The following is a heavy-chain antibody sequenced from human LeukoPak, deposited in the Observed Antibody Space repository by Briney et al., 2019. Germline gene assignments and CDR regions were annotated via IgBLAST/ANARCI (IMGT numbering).Heavy chain of an antibody. V-gene: IGHV1-2*02. J-gene: IGHJ4*02. Sequence: ASVKVSCKASGYTFIGYYIHWVRQAPGQGLEWMGWINPKSGGTNYAQKFQGRVTMTRDTSISTAYMELSRLTSDDTAVYYCARDPSHLYFLDYWGQGTLVTVSS. CDR1: GYTFIGYY. CDR2: INPKSGGT. D-gene: IGHD3-9*01. CDR3: ARDPSHLYFLDY.